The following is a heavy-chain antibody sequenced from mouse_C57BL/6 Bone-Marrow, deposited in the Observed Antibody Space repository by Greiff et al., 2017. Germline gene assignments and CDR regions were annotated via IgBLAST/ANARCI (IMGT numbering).Heavy chain of an antibody. CDR3: ARACCSNDWYFDV. CDR2: IYPGSGST. D-gene: IGHD2-5*01. J-gene: IGHJ1*03. V-gene: IGHV1-55*01. Sequence: QVQLQQPGAELVKPGASVKMSCKASGYTFTSYWITWVKQRPGQGLEWIGDIYPGSGSTNYNEKFKSKATLTVDTSSSTAYMQLNSLTSEDSAVYFCARACCSNDWYFDVWGTGTTVTVSS. CDR1: GYTFTSYW.